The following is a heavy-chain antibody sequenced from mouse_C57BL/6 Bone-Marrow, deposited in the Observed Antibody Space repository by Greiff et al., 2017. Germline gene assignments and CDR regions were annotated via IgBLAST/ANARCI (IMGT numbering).Heavy chain of an antibody. CDR3: ARERGYYGLFDY. Sequence: QVQLQQPGAELVMPGASVKLSCKASGYTFTSYWMHWVKQRPGQGLEWIGEIDPSDSYTNYNQKFKGKSTLTVAKSSSTAYMQLSSLTSEDSAVYCCARERGYYGLFDYWGQGTTLTVSS. CDR2: IDPSDSYT. V-gene: IGHV1-69*01. D-gene: IGHD1-2*01. CDR1: GYTFTSYW. J-gene: IGHJ2*01.